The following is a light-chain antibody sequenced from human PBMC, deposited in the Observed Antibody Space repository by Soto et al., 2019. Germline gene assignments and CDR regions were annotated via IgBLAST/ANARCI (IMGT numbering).Light chain of an antibody. CDR1: QSVSSSY. J-gene: IGKJ1*01. CDR2: GAS. CDR3: QQYGSSPWT. V-gene: IGKV3-20*01. Sequence: EIVLTQSPGTLSLSPGERATLSCRASQSVSSSYLAWYQQKPGQAPRLLIYGASSRATGIPDRFSGSGSGTGFDLTISRLEPEEFAGYYCQQYGSSPWTFGQGTKVEI.